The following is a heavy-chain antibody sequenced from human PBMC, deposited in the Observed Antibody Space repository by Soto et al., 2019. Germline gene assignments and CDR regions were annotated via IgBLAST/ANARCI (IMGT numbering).Heavy chain of an antibody. CDR1: GFTFSDHY. V-gene: IGHV3-72*01. Sequence: GGSLRLSCAASGFTFSDHYMDWVRQAPGKGLEWVGRTRNKANSYTTEYAASVKGRFTISRDDSKNSLYLQMNSQKTEDTAVYYCARVSFMVVADRQFFGWFDPWGQGTLVTVSS. CDR3: ARVSFMVVADRQFFGWFDP. D-gene: IGHD2-15*01. CDR2: TRNKANSYTT. J-gene: IGHJ5*02.